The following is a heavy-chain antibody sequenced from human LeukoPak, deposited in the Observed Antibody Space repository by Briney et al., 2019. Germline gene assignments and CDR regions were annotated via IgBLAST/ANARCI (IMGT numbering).Heavy chain of an antibody. CDR1: GVTLSNYA. CDR2: IKQDGSEK. Sequence: GGSLRLSCVASGVTLSNYAMSWVRQAPGKGLEWVANIKQDGSEKYYVDPVKGRFTISRDNAKNSLYLQLNSLRADDTAVYYCARVRGTYSLDYWGQGTLVTVSS. J-gene: IGHJ4*02. V-gene: IGHV3-7*03. CDR3: ARVRGTYSLDY. D-gene: IGHD1-26*01.